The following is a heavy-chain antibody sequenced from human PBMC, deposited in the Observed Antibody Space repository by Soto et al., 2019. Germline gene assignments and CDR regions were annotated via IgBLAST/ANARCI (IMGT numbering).Heavy chain of an antibody. V-gene: IGHV4-34*01. J-gene: IGHJ6*02. D-gene: IGHD3-10*01. Sequence: QVQLQQWGAGLLKPSETLSLTCAVYGGSFSGYYWSWIRQPPGKGLEWIGEINHSGSTNYNPSLQSRVTISVDTFKNQFSPKLRSVTAADTAVYYCARVSGIYYYGMDVWGQGTTVTVAS. CDR3: ARVSGIYYYGMDV. CDR2: INHSGST. CDR1: GGSFSGYY.